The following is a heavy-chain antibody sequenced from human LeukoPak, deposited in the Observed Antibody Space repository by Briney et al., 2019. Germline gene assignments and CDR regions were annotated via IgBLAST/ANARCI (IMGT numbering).Heavy chain of an antibody. J-gene: IGHJ4*02. CDR1: GFTFSNAW. Sequence: GGSLRLSCAASGFTFSNAWMSWVRQAPGKGLEWVGRIKTKTDDGTTDYAAPVKGRFTISRDDSKNTLYLQMNSLKTEDTAVYYCSTLSETKAHMYCSGGYCHGTYWGQGTLVTVSS. V-gene: IGHV3-15*01. D-gene: IGHD2-15*01. CDR3: STLSETKAHMYCSGGYCHGTY. CDR2: IKTKTDDGTT.